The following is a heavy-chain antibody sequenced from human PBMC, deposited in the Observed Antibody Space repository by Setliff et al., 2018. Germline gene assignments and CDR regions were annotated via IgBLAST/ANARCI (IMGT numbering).Heavy chain of an antibody. V-gene: IGHV3-23*01. J-gene: IGHJ6*02. CDR2: ISGSGGST. CDR1: GFTFSSNN. Sequence: PGGSLRLSCAASGFTFSSNNMHWVRQAPGKGLEWVSVISGSGGSTYYADSVKGRFTISRDNSKSTLYLQMNSLRAEDTAVYYCAREELWFGELASYYYGMDVWGQGTTVTVSS. D-gene: IGHD3-10*01. CDR3: AREELWFGELASYYYGMDV.